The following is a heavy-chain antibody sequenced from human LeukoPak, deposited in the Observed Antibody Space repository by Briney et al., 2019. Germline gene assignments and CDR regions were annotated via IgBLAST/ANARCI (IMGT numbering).Heavy chain of an antibody. J-gene: IGHJ4*02. CDR3: AREWELPYYFDY. D-gene: IGHD1-26*01. CDR2: ISYDGSNK. Sequence: GGSLRLSCAASGFTFSSYAMHWVRQAPGKGLEWVAVISYDGSNKYYADSVKGRFTISRDNSKNTLYLQMSSLRAEDTAVYYCAREWELPYYFDYWGQGTLVTVSS. CDR1: GFTFSSYA. V-gene: IGHV3-30*04.